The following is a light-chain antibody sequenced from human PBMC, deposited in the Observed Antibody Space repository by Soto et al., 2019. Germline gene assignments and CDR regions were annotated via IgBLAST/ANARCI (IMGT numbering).Light chain of an antibody. V-gene: IGKV3-15*01. Sequence: EIILTQSPDTLSLSPGERATLSCRASQTVSSNLAWYQQKPGQAPRLLIYDASTRATGIPVRFRGSGSGTEFTLTISSLQSEDSAVYYCHQYNNWLALTFGGGTKVDIK. CDR2: DAS. CDR3: HQYNNWLALT. CDR1: QTVSSN. J-gene: IGKJ4*01.